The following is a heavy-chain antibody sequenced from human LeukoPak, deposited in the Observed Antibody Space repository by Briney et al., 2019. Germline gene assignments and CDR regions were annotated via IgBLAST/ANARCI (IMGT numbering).Heavy chain of an antibody. CDR2: INWNGGST. CDR1: GFTFDDYG. J-gene: IGHJ6*03. V-gene: IGHV3-20*04. Sequence: GGSLRLSCAASGFTFDDYGMSWVRQAPGKGLEWVSGINWNGGSTGYADSVKGRFTISRDKAKNTLYLQMNSLRAEDTAVYYCARGGYSSSYYYYYYHMDVWGKGTTVTVSS. CDR3: ARGGYSSSYYYYYYHMDV. D-gene: IGHD6-6*01.